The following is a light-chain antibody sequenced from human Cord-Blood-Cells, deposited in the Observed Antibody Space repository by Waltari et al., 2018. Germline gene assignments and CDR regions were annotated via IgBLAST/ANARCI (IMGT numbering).Light chain of an antibody. CDR2: RNN. Sequence: QSVLTHPPSASGTPGPRVTISCSGSSSNIGSNSVSWYQQLPGTAPKLLIYRNNQRPSGVPDRFSGSKSGTSASLAISGLRSEDEADYYCAAWDDSLSGPVFGGGTKLTVL. CDR1: SSNIGSNS. CDR3: AAWDDSLSGPV. V-gene: IGLV1-47*01. J-gene: IGLJ3*02.